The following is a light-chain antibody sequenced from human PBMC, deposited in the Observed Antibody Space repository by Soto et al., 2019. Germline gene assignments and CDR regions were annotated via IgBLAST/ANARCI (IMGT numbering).Light chain of an antibody. CDR1: QSVTNNF. V-gene: IGKV3-20*01. Sequence: EVVLTQSPGTVSLSPGERATLFCRARQSVTNNFLAWYQQKPGQAPRLLIYAVANRATGITDGFSGSGSGTDFTLSISRLEPEDFAVYYCQQYGSTITCTFGQGTKVEFK. J-gene: IGKJ1*01. CDR3: QQYGSTITCT. CDR2: AVA.